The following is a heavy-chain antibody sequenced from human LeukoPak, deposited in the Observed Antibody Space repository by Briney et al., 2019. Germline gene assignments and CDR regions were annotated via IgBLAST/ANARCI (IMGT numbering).Heavy chain of an antibody. D-gene: IGHD2-8*01. CDR1: GFTFSSYW. CDR2: INHSGST. Sequence: GSLRLSCAASGFTFSSYWMSWVRQAPGKGLEWIGEINHSGSTNYNPSLKSRVTVSVDTSKNQFSLKLSSVTAADTAVYYCARGSRDIVLMVYAILPNWFDPWGQGTLVTVSS. CDR3: ARGSRDIVLMVYAILPNWFDP. V-gene: IGHV4-34*01. J-gene: IGHJ5*02.